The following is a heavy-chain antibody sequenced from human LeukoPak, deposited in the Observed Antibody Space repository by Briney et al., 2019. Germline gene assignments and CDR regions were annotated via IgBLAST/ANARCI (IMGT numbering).Heavy chain of an antibody. CDR3: VRDRGTYRPIDY. D-gene: IGHD1-26*01. CDR1: AFSLSAYN. V-gene: IGHV3-21*04. J-gene: IGHJ4*02. Sequence: SGGSLRLSCAASAFSLSAYNMNWVRQAPGKGLEWVSSISYTGTYIYYADSVKGRFTISRDNAQNSLYLQMNSLKAEDTAIYYCVRDRGTYRPIDYWGQGTLVTVSS. CDR2: ISYTGTYI.